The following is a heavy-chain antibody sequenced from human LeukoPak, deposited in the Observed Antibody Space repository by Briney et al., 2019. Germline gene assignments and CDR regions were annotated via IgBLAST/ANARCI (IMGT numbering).Heavy chain of an antibody. CDR3: AREQSGQWLVSGVPPGNGDAFDI. CDR2: ISSSSSYI. D-gene: IGHD6-19*01. CDR1: GFTFSSYS. Sequence: GGSLRLSCAASGFTFSSYSMNWVRQAPGKGLEWVSSISSSSSYIYYADSVKGRFTISRDNAKNSLYLQMNSLRAEDTAVYYCAREQSGQWLVSGVPPGNGDAFDIWGQGTMVTVSS. J-gene: IGHJ3*02. V-gene: IGHV3-21*01.